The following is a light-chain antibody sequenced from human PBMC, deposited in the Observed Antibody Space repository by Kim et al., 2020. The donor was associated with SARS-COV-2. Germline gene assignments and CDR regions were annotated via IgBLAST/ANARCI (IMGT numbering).Light chain of an antibody. J-gene: IGLJ1*01. Sequence: QSVTISCAGPSSDVGGYNYVSWYQQYPGKAPKVMIYDVTKRPSGVPDRFSGSKSGNTASLTISGLQAEDEADYYCCSYAGSNTFWVFGTGTKVTVL. CDR1: SSDVGGYNY. CDR2: DVT. V-gene: IGLV2-11*01. CDR3: CSYAGSNTFWV.